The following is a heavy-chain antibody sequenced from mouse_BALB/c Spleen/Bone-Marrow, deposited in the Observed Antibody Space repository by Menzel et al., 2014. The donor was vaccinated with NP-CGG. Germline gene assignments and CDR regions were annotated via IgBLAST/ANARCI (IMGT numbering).Heavy chain of an antibody. V-gene: IGHV3-8*02. D-gene: IGHD2-4*01. Sequence: DVQLVESGPSLVKPSQTLSLTCSVTGDSITSGYWNWIRKFPGNKLEYMGYISYSGSTYYNPSLKSRISTTRDTSKNQYYLQLNSVTIEDTATYYCARYKGYYDHDGDYFDYWGQGTTLTGSS. CDR1: GDSITSGY. CDR3: ARYKGYYDHDGDYFDY. CDR2: ISYSGST. J-gene: IGHJ2*01.